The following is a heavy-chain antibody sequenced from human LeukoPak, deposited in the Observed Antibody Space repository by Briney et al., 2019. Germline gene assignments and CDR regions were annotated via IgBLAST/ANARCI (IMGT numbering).Heavy chain of an antibody. Sequence: GGSLRLSCAASGFTFSDYYMSWIRQAPGKGLEWVSYISSSSSYTNYADSVKGRFTISRDNAKNSLYLQMNSLRAEDTAVYYCARDSLYGVVDYWGQGTLVTVSS. D-gene: IGHD4-17*01. CDR3: ARDSLYGVVDY. CDR2: ISSSSSYT. J-gene: IGHJ4*02. CDR1: GFTFSDYY. V-gene: IGHV3-11*06.